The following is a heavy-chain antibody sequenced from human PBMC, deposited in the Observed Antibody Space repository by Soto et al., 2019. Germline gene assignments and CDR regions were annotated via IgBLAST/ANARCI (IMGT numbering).Heavy chain of an antibody. D-gene: IGHD4-17*01. CDR3: ARTTAVPNTLRSRYFFDY. Sequence: SETLSLTCTVSGVSITSYFWSWIRQTPGKGLDWIGSISFSGATYSNPSLKGRVTISVDLSKNQFSLRLSSVTTADTALYYCARTTAVPNTLRSRYFFDYWGQGTLVTVSS. J-gene: IGHJ4*02. CDR2: ISFSGAT. V-gene: IGHV4-59*01. CDR1: GVSITSYF.